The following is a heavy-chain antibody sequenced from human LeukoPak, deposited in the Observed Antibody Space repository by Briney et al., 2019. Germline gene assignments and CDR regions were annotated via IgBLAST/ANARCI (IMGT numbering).Heavy chain of an antibody. CDR2: INTNTGNP. V-gene: IGHV7-4-1*02. CDR1: GYSFTTYA. CDR3: ARDREDEAAGY. Sequence: GASVKVSCKASGYSFTTYAMNWVRQAPGRGLEWMGWINTNTGNPTYAQGFTGRFVFSLDASVSTTYLQISSLKAEDTAVYYCARDREDEAAGYWGQGTLVTVSS. J-gene: IGHJ4*02. D-gene: IGHD6-13*01.